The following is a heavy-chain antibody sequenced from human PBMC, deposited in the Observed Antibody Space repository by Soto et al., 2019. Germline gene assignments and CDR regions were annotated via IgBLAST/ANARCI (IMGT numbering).Heavy chain of an antibody. CDR3: VKVLARGVGVPRFYFDS. Sequence: PGGSLRLSCVASGFTFSNSWMHWVRQVSGKGLEWVSRINADGTSTSYADSVKGRFTISRDNAKNTLYLHVNSLRAEDTAVYYCVKVLARGVGVPRFYFDSWGQGALVTVSS. V-gene: IGHV3-74*01. CDR1: GFTFSNSW. D-gene: IGHD2-2*01. J-gene: IGHJ4*02. CDR2: INADGTST.